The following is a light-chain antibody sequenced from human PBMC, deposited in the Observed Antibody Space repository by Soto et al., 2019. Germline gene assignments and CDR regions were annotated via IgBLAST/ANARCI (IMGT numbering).Light chain of an antibody. V-gene: IGLV2-14*01. Sequence: QSVLTQPRSVSGSPGQSITISCTGSSSDVGGYNYVSWYQQHPDKAPKLMIYEVSNRPSGVSNRFSGSKSGNTASLTISGLQAEDEADYYCSSYTTSSTLVVFGGGTKLTVL. CDR3: SSYTTSSTLVV. CDR1: SSDVGGYNY. J-gene: IGLJ2*01. CDR2: EVS.